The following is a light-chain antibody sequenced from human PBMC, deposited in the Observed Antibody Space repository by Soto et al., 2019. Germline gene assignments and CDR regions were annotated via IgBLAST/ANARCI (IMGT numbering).Light chain of an antibody. J-gene: IGKJ4*01. CDR2: AAS. V-gene: IGKV1D-12*01. CDR1: QGISSW. Sequence: DIQMTQSPSSVSASVGDRVTITCRASQGISSWLGWYQQKPGKAPKLLIYAASSLQSGVPSRFRGSGSGTDFTRTISSLQPEDFATYSCQQANSVPFTFGGGTKVEIK. CDR3: QQANSVPFT.